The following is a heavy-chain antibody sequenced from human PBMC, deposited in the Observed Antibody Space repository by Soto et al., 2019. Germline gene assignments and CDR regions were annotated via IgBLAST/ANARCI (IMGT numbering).Heavy chain of an antibody. J-gene: IGHJ4*02. V-gene: IGHV1-18*01. CDR2: ISAYNGNT. D-gene: IGHD3-9*01. CDR3: ARDRGYDILTGPNDY. Sequence: ASVKVSCKASAYTFTSYGISWVRQAPGQGLEWMGWISAYNGNTNYAQKLQGRVTMTTDTSTSTTYMELRSLISDDTAVYYCARDRGYDILTGPNDYWGQGTLVTVSX. CDR1: AYTFTSYG.